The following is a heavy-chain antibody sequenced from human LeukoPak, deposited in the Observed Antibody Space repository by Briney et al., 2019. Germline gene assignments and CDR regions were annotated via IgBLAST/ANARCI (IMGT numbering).Heavy chain of an antibody. Sequence: NTSETLSLTCTVSGGSISSGGYYWSWIRQPPGKDLEWIGYIYHSGSTYYNPSLKSRVTISVDRSKNQFSLKLSSVTAADTAVYYCARAQMATSAFDIWGQGTMVTVSS. D-gene: IGHD5-24*01. CDR1: GGSISSGGYY. CDR2: IYHSGST. V-gene: IGHV4-30-2*01. CDR3: ARAQMATSAFDI. J-gene: IGHJ3*02.